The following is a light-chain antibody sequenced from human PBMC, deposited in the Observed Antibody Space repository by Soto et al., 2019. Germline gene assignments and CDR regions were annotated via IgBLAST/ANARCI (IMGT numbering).Light chain of an antibody. CDR3: LRALQTPWT. Sequence: DLVMTQSPLSLPVTPGEPASISCRSSQSLLHSNGYNYLDWYLQKPGQSPQLLIYLGSNRASGVPARFSGSRSGPDFTLKLSRVEAEDVWVYSFLRALQTPWTFGQGTKVEI. J-gene: IGKJ1*01. V-gene: IGKV2-28*01. CDR1: QSLLHSNGYNY. CDR2: LGS.